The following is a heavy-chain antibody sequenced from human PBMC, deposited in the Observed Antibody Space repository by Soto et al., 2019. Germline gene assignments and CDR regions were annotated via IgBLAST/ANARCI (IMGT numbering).Heavy chain of an antibody. CDR3: AKDRDFWSGYHLFDY. CDR1: GFTFSSYA. CDR2: ISGSGGST. J-gene: IGHJ4*02. Sequence: EVRLLESGGGLVQPGGSLRLSCAASGFTFSSYAMSWVRQAPGKGLEWVSAISGSGGSTYYADSVKGRFTISRDNSKNTLYLQMNSLRAEDTAVYYCAKDRDFWSGYHLFDYWGQGTLVTVSS. D-gene: IGHD3-3*01. V-gene: IGHV3-23*01.